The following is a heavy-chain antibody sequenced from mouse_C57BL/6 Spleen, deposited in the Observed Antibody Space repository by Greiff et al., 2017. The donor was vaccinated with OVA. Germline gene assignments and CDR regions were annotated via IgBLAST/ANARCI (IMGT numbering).Heavy chain of an antibody. CDR1: GYTFTSYW. CDR3: AGMGRYYFDY. J-gene: IGHJ2*01. Sequence: QVQLQQSGAELVKPGASVKMSCKASGYTFTSYWITWVKQRPGQGLEWIGDIYPGSGSTNYNEKFKSKATLTVDTSSSTAYMQLTSLTSEDSAVYYCAGMGRYYFDYWGQGTTLTVSS. V-gene: IGHV1-55*01. CDR2: IYPGSGST. D-gene: IGHD2-3*01.